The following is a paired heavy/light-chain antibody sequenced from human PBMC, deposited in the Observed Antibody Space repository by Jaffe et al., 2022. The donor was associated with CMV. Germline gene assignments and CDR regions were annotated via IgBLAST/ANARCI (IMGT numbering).Heavy chain of an antibody. V-gene: IGHV4-4*02. J-gene: IGHJ4*02. CDR2: VYPSGST. Sequence: QVHLQESGPGLVMPSGTLPLTCAVSGDSISGTNWWTWVRRTPGAGLEWIGEVYPSGSTNYNPSLEGRVTLSVDKSKNQFSLKLDSLTAADTAMYYCVRARSLHTNMGRANFFDYWGQGALVTVAS. D-gene: IGHD5-18*01. CDR3: VRARSLHTNMGRANFFDY. CDR1: GDSISGTNW.
Light chain of an antibody. CDR3: QAWDYNTGV. J-gene: IGLJ1*01. CDR1: TLGNKY. Sequence: SYELTQPPSVSVSPGQTARITCSGDTLGNKYVSWYQQRPGQSPMVVIFQDDKRPSGIPGRFSASNSGDTATLTISGTQPMDEADYYCQAWDYNTGVFGTGTKVTVL. V-gene: IGLV3-1*01. CDR2: QDD.